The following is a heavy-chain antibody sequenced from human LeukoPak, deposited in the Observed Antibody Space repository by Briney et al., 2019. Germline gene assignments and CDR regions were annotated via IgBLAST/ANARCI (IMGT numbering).Heavy chain of an antibody. CDR1: GFTFSSYG. CDR2: IRYDGSNK. J-gene: IGHJ3*02. CDR3: AKVGSGWYGAFDI. D-gene: IGHD6-19*01. V-gene: IGHV3-30*02. Sequence: GGSLRLSCAASGFTFSSYGMHWVRQAPGKGLEWVAFIRYDGSNKYYADSVKGRFTISRDNSKNTLYLQMNSLRAEDTAVYHCAKVGSGWYGAFDIWGQGTMVTVSS.